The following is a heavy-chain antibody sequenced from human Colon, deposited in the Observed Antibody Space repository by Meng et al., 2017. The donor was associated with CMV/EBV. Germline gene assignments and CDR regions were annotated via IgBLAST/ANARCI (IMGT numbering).Heavy chain of an antibody. CDR2: INHSGST. D-gene: IGHD1-1*01. CDR3: AKDLSPYTTGARVGY. CDR1: GGSFSDDY. V-gene: IGHV4-34*01. Sequence: SETLSLTCAVYGGSFSDDYWSCVRQPPGKGLEWVAEINHSGSTIYNPSLKSRVTTSIDTPKNQFSAADTAVDYCAKDLSPYTTGARVGYWGQGTLDTVSS. J-gene: IGHJ4*02.